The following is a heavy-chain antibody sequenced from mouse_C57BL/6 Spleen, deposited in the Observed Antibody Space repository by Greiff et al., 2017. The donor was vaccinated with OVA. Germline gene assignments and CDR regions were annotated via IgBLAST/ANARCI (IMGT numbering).Heavy chain of an antibody. J-gene: IGHJ1*03. Sequence: EVQLQQSGAELVRPGASVKLSCTASGFNIKDYYMHWVKQRPEQGLEWIGRIDPEDGDTDYAPKFQGKATMTADTSSNTAYLQLSSLTSEDTAVYYCTRGYYGSSYWYFDVWGTGTTVTVSS. CDR3: TRGYYGSSYWYFDV. V-gene: IGHV14-1*01. D-gene: IGHD1-1*01. CDR1: GFNIKDYY. CDR2: IDPEDGDT.